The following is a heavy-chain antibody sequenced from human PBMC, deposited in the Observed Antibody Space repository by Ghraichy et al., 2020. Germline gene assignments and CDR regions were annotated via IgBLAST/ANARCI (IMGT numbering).Heavy chain of an antibody. Sequence: GGSLRLSCAASGFTFDDYTMHWVRQAPGKGLEWVSLISWDGGSTYYADSVKGRFTISRDNSKNSLYLQMNSLRTEDTALYYCAKDTAMGNRDYYGMDVWGQGTTVTVSS. CDR1: GFTFDDYT. CDR2: ISWDGGST. D-gene: IGHD5-18*01. J-gene: IGHJ6*02. V-gene: IGHV3-43*01. CDR3: AKDTAMGNRDYYGMDV.